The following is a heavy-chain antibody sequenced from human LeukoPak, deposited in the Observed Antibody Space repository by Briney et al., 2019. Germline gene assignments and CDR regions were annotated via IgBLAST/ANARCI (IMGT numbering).Heavy chain of an antibody. D-gene: IGHD3-22*01. Sequence: GGSLRLSCAVSGFTFSSYAMSWVRQAPGKGLEWVSAISGSGGSTYYADSVKGRFTISRDDAKNMLFLQMNSLRGEDTAVYHCVRGGPSTWFWGQGTLVTVSS. J-gene: IGHJ4*02. CDR2: ISGSGGST. CDR3: VRGGPSTWF. V-gene: IGHV3-23*01. CDR1: GFTFSSYA.